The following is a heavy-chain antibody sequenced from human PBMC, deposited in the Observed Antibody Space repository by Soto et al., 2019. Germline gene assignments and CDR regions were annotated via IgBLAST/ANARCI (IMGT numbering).Heavy chain of an antibody. CDR3: ARIPSLRYCSSPSCYAYYYYGMDV. Sequence: AGPTLGNPTQTLTLTCTFSGFSLSTSGMCVSWIRQPPGKALEWLALIDWDDDKYYSTSLKTRLTISKDTSKNQVVLTMTNMDPVDTATYYCARIPSLRYCSSPSCYAYYYYGMDVFGQGT. J-gene: IGHJ6*02. CDR1: GFSLSTSGMC. D-gene: IGHD2-2*01. V-gene: IGHV2-70*01. CDR2: IDWDDDK.